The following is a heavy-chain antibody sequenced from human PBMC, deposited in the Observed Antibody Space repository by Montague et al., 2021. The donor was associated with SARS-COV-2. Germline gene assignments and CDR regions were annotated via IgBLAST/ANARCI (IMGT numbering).Heavy chain of an antibody. CDR1: GDSISRNSYY. Sequence: SETLSLTCTVSGDSISRNSYYWGWIRQPPGKGLEWIGSMPYSGSTYHNPSLKSRVSISVDTSKNQFSLELSSMTAADTAVYYCAKSAWHNWYFDIWGRGTLVTVSS. V-gene: IGHV4-39*01. J-gene: IGHJ2*01. CDR3: AKSAWHNWYFDI. CDR2: MPYSGST. D-gene: IGHD2/OR15-2a*01.